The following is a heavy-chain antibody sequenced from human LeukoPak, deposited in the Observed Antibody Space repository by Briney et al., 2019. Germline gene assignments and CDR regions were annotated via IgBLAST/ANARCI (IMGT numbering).Heavy chain of an antibody. V-gene: IGHV3-23*01. Sequence: GGSLRLSCAASGFTFSSYAMSWVRQAPGKGLEWVSAISGSGGSTYYADSVKGRFTISRDNSKNTLYLQMNSLRAEDTAVYYCAKTSYYDFWSGYFGTGFPADNWFDPWGQGTLVTVSS. CDR2: ISGSGGST. CDR1: GFTFSSYA. CDR3: AKTSYYDFWSGYFGTGFPADNWFDP. J-gene: IGHJ5*02. D-gene: IGHD3-3*01.